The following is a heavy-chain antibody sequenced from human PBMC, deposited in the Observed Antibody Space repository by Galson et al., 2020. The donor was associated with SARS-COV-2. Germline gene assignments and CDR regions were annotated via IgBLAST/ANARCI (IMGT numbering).Heavy chain of an antibody. J-gene: IGHJ3*02. Sequence: ASVKVSCKASGYTFTGYYMHWVRQAPGQGLEWMGRINPNSGGTNYAQKFQGRVTMTRDTSISTAYMELSRLRSDDTAVYYCMTYYDILTGDDAFDIWGQGTMVTVSS. D-gene: IGHD3-9*01. V-gene: IGHV1-2*06. CDR1: GYTFTGYY. CDR2: INPNSGGT. CDR3: MTYYDILTGDDAFDI.